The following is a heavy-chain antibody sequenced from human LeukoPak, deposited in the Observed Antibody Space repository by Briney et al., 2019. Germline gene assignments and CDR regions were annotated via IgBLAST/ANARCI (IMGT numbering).Heavy chain of an antibody. V-gene: IGHV1-3*01. D-gene: IGHD4-23*01. CDR3: ARTQGVFYGGNFGAFHI. CDR1: GYTFTNYA. J-gene: IGHJ3*02. CDR2: INAGIGNT. Sequence: ASVKVSCKASGYTFTNYAIHWVRQAPGQRLEWMGWINAGIGNTKYSQEFQGRVAITRDTSASTAYMELSSLRSEDTAVYYCARTQGVFYGGNFGAFHIWGQGTMVTVSS.